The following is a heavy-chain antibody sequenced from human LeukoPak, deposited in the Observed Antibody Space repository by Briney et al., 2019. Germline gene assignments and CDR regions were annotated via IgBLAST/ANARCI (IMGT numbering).Heavy chain of an antibody. CDR2: IYQSGST. D-gene: IGHD3-22*01. CDR1: GYSISSDYY. Sequence: SETLSLTCAVSGYSISSDYYWGWIRQPPGKGLEWIGSIYQSGSTSYNPSLKSRVTISVDTSKNQFSLKLSSVTAADTAVYYCARNGSSGYMDSLGQGTLVTVSS. CDR3: ARNGSSGYMDS. J-gene: IGHJ4*02. V-gene: IGHV4-38-2*01.